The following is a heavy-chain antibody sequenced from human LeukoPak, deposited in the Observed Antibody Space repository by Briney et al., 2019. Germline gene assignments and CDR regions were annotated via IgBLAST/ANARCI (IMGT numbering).Heavy chain of an antibody. Sequence: TGGSLRPSCAASGFTFSDYYMSWIRQAPGKGLEWVSYISSSSSYTNYADSVKGRFTISRDNAKNSLYLQMTSLRAEDTAVYYCARRFWYAFDIWGQGTMVTVSS. J-gene: IGHJ3*02. V-gene: IGHV3-11*03. D-gene: IGHD3-3*01. CDR3: ARRFWYAFDI. CDR2: ISSSSSYT. CDR1: GFTFSDYY.